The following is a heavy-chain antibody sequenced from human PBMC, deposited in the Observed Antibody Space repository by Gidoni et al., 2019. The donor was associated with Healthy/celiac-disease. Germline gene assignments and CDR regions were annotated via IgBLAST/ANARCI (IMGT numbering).Heavy chain of an antibody. D-gene: IGHD3-3*01. CDR1: GYTFTSSY. J-gene: IGHJ6*02. Sequence: QVQLVQSGAEVNKPGASVKVSCQASGYTFTSSYMHWVRQAPGQGLEWMGIINPSGGSTSYAQKFQGRVTMTRDTSTSTVYMELSSLRSEDTAVYYCARDNDFWSGSHYYYYGMDVWGQGTTVTVSS. V-gene: IGHV1-46*03. CDR3: ARDNDFWSGSHYYYYGMDV. CDR2: INPSGGST.